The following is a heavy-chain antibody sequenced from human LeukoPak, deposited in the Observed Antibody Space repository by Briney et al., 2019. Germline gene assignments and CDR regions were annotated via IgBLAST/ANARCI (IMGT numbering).Heavy chain of an antibody. D-gene: IGHD2-21*01. J-gene: IGHJ4*02. CDR3: ARPPFAPPFDY. CDR2: MYHTGHT. CDR1: GGSISNYY. V-gene: IGHV4-59*08. Sequence: SETLSLTCNVSGGSISNYYWSWIRQPPGKGLEWIGYMYHTGHTMYNSSLKSRVTMSLDTSKNHFSLRLSSVTAADTAVYYCARPPFAPPFDYGGPGTLVPVSS.